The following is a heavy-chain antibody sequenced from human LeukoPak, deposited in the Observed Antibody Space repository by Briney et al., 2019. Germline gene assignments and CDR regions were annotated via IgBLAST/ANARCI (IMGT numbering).Heavy chain of an antibody. Sequence: PGGSLRLSCAASGFTFSSSAMSWVRQVPGKGLEWVSGISASGGSTYYADSVRGRFTISRDNSKNTLYVQMNSLRADDTAIYYCAKSCNSGNCYYNCWGQGTLVTVSS. J-gene: IGHJ1*01. CDR1: GFTFSSSA. D-gene: IGHD2-15*01. CDR2: ISASGGST. CDR3: AKSCNSGNCYYNC. V-gene: IGHV3-23*01.